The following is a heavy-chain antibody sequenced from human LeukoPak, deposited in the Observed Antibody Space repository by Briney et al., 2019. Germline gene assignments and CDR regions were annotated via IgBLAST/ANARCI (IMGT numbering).Heavy chain of an antibody. CDR2: ISGSGGST. CDR3: AKDPSSGWSESYYFDY. CDR1: GFTFSSYA. D-gene: IGHD6-19*01. J-gene: IGHJ4*02. V-gene: IGHV3-23*01. Sequence: PGGSLRLSCAASGFTFSSYAMSWVRQAPGKGLEWVSAISGSGGSTYYADSVKGRFTISRDNSKNTLYLQMNSLRAEDTAVYYCAKDPSSGWSESYYFDYWGQGTLVTVSS.